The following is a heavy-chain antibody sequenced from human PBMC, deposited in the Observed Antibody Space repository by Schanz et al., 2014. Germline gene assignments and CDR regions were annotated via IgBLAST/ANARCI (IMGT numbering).Heavy chain of an antibody. J-gene: IGHJ5*02. CDR1: GYSFTGYY. CDR2: INPNSGGT. CDR3: AREGTVIRGLSGWFDP. Sequence: QVQLVQSGVEVKKPGASVKVSCKASGYSFTGYYMNWVRQAPGQGLEYMGRINPNSGGTNFAQKFQGTVTMPMATSISTVYMALSRLRSDDTAVYYCAREGTVIRGLSGWFDPWGQGTLVTVSS. V-gene: IGHV1-2*06. D-gene: IGHD3-10*01.